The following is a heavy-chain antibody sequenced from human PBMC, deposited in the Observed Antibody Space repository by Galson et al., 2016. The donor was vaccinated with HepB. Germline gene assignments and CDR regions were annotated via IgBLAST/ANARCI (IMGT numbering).Heavy chain of an antibody. Sequence: SVKVSCKASGGTFNSYAISWVRQAPGQGLEWMGRIIPVFGITSYPQKFQGRVTITADKSTSTAYMELNSLISGDTAVYYCARDGIVPAAKRFDYWGRGTLVTVSS. CDR3: ARDGIVPAAKRFDY. V-gene: IGHV1-69*04. CDR2: IIPVFGIT. CDR1: GGTFNSYA. D-gene: IGHD2-2*01. J-gene: IGHJ4*02.